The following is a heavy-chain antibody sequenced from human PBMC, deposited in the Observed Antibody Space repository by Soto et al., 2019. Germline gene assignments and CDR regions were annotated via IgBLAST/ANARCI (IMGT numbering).Heavy chain of an antibody. CDR1: GGSFSGYY. J-gene: IGHJ5*02. CDR2: INHSGST. V-gene: IGHV4-34*01. CDR3: ARGLDGADCSGGSCARYNWFDP. D-gene: IGHD2-15*01. Sequence: SETLSLTCAVYGGSFSGYYWSWIRQPPGKGLEWIGEINHSGSTNYNPSLKSRVTISVDTSKNQFSLKLSSVTAADTAVYYCARGLDGADCSGGSCARYNWFDPWGQGTLVTVSS.